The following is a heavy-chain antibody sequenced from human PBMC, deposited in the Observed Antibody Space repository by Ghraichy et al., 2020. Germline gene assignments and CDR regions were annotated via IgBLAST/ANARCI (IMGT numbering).Heavy chain of an antibody. V-gene: IGHV3-7*01. CDR2: IKQDGSEK. Sequence: GGSLRLSCAASGFTFSSYWMSWVRQAPGKGLEWVANIKQDGSEKYYVDSVKGRFTISRDNAKNSLYLQMNSLRAEDTAVYYCARDGILGYWGIPNFDYWGQGTLVTVSS. D-gene: IGHD7-27*01. CDR1: GFTFSSYW. CDR3: ARDGILGYWGIPNFDY. J-gene: IGHJ4*02.